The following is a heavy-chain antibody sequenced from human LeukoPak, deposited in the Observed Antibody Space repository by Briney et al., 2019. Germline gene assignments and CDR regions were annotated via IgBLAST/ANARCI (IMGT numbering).Heavy chain of an antibody. CDR3: ARQVITMIVVADFDY. Sequence: SETLSLTCTVSGGSISTSSYYWGWIRQPPGKGLEWIGSIYYSGSTYSNPSLKSRVTISVDTSKNQFPLQLSSVTAADTAVYYCARQVITMIVVADFDYWGQGTLVTVSS. CDR1: GGSISTSSYY. V-gene: IGHV4-39*01. D-gene: IGHD3-22*01. CDR2: IYYSGST. J-gene: IGHJ4*02.